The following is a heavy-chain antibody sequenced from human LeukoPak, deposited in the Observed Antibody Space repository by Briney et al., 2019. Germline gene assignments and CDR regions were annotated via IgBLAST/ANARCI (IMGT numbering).Heavy chain of an antibody. D-gene: IGHD3-3*01. J-gene: IGHJ5*02. CDR3: ARVSDYDFWSGSYYNWFDP. Sequence: GASVKVSCKASGYTFTSYDINWVRQAPGQGLEWMGWMNPNSGNTGYAQKFQGRVTITRNTYIRTAYMELSSLRSEDTAVCYCARVSDYDFWSGSYYNWFDPWGQGTLVTVSS. CDR1: GYTFTSYD. CDR2: MNPNSGNT. V-gene: IGHV1-8*03.